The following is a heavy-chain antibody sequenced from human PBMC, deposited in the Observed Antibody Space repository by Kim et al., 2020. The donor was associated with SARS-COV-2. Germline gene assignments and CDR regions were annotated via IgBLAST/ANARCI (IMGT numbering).Heavy chain of an antibody. J-gene: IGHJ4*02. CDR3: ARNDILTGYYPFDY. V-gene: IGHV1-3*01. D-gene: IGHD3-9*01. Sequence: ASVKVSCKASGYTFTSYAMHWVRQAPGQRLEWMGWINACNGNTKYSQNCQGRVTITRDTSASTAYMELSRLRSEDTAVYYCARNDILTGYYPFDYWGQGTLVAASS. CDR1: GYTFTSYA. CDR2: INACNGNT.